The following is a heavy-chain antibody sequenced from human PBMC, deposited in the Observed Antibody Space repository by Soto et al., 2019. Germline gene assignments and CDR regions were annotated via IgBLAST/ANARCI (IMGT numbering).Heavy chain of an antibody. D-gene: IGHD1-1*01. CDR2: IYPTTGRA. CDR3: AIHVGVTGTRGFDY. J-gene: IGHJ4*02. Sequence: QVQLQESGPGLVKPSGTLSLTCDVSGYSISSTYWWSWVRQSPLEGLEWIGEIYPTTGRANYNPSLRSRGTISADSSQNQFSLNLRSVTAADTAVYYCAIHVGVTGTRGFDYWGQGIPVSVSS. CDR1: GYSISSTYW. V-gene: IGHV4-4*02.